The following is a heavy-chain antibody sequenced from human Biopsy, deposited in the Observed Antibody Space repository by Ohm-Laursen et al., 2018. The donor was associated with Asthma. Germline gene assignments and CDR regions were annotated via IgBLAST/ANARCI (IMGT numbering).Heavy chain of an antibody. V-gene: IGHV3-53*01. CDR3: ARAYGGSFFSGSFDI. CDR1: GFSFGDYW. Sequence: SLRLSCSASGFSFGDYWMSWVRQAPGKGLEWVSVIYSGGGTYYADSVQGRVTISRDNSKNTLSLQMNSLRAEDTAVYYCARAYGGSFFSGSFDIWGQGTMVTVSS. J-gene: IGHJ3*02. D-gene: IGHD4-23*01. CDR2: IYSGGGT.